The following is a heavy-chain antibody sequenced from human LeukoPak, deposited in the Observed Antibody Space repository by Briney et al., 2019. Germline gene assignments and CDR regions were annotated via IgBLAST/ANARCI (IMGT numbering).Heavy chain of an antibody. CDR3: ARDLYCSGGSCYSY. CDR2: ISAYNGNT. CDR1: GYTFTSYG. V-gene: IGHV1-18*01. D-gene: IGHD2-15*01. Sequence: ASVKVSCKASGYTFTSYGISWVRQAPGQGLEWMGWISAYNGNTNYAQKLRGRVTMTTDTSTSTAYMELRSLRSDDTAVYYCARDLYCSGGSCYSYWGQGTLVTVSS. J-gene: IGHJ4*02.